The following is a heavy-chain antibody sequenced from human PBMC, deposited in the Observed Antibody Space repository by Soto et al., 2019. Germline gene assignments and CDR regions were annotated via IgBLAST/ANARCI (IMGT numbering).Heavy chain of an antibody. CDR1: GFSFSDYY. CDR2: ISKSGSII. Sequence: GGSLRLSCAACGFSFSDYYMSWIRQPPGKGLEWVSYISKSGSIIHYADSVKGRFTISRDNAKNSLYLQMNSLRAEDTALYYCARDLSPYSDYYDESSSETWFDPWGQGTLVTVSS. D-gene: IGHD3-22*01. V-gene: IGHV3-11*01. J-gene: IGHJ5*02. CDR3: ARDLSPYSDYYDESSSETWFDP.